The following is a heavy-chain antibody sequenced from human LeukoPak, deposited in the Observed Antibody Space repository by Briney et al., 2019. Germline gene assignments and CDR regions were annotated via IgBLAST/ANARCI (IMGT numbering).Heavy chain of an antibody. V-gene: IGHV4-34*01. J-gene: IGHJ4*02. CDR1: GGSFSGYY. CDR2: INHSGST. D-gene: IGHD6-13*01. CDR3: AGLPAAARSGVY. Sequence: PSETLSLTCAVYGGSFSGYYRSWIRQPPGKGLEWIGEINHSGSTNYNPSLKSRVTMSVDTSKNQFSLKLSSVTAADTAVYYCAGLPAAARSGVYWGQGTLVTVSS.